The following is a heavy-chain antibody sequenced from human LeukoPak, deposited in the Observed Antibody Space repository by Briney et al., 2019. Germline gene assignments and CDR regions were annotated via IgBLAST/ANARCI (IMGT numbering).Heavy chain of an antibody. V-gene: IGHV3-53*01. D-gene: IGHD3-10*01. Sequence: QAGGSLRLSCAASGFTVSSNYMSWVRQAPGKGLEWVSVIYSGGSTYYADSVKGRFTISRDNSKNTLYLQMNSLRAEDTAVCYCARDYYGSGGYYLGHFDYWGQGTLVTVSS. CDR1: GFTVSSNY. CDR2: IYSGGST. CDR3: ARDYYGSGGYYLGHFDY. J-gene: IGHJ4*02.